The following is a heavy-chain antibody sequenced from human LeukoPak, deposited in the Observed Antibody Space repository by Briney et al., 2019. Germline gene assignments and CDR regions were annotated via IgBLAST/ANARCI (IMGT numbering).Heavy chain of an antibody. CDR3: ARDMTTTTTCYLHH. V-gene: IGHV3-21*06. CDR2: ISRSSKHI. J-gene: IGHJ1*01. D-gene: IGHD4-17*01. Sequence: KPGGSLRLSCAASGFTFSTYSMNWVRQAPGKGLEWVSSISRSSKHIYYADSAKGRFSISRDDAKNSLFLQMNGLRAEDTAVYYCARDMTTTTTCYLHHWGQGTLVTVSS. CDR1: GFTFSTYS.